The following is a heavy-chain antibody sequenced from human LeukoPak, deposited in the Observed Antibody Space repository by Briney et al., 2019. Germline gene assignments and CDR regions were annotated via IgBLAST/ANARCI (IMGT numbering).Heavy chain of an antibody. CDR2: IKQDGSEK. CDR3: ARRGIAARAFQP. J-gene: IGHJ1*01. D-gene: IGHD6-6*01. V-gene: IGHV3-7*01. Sequence: GGSLRLSCAASGFTFSSYWMSWVRQAPGKGLEGVASIKQDGSEKYYMDSVKGRFTISRDNAKNSLYLQMNSLRAEDTAVYYCARRGIAARAFQPWGRGTLVTVSS. CDR1: GFTFSSYW.